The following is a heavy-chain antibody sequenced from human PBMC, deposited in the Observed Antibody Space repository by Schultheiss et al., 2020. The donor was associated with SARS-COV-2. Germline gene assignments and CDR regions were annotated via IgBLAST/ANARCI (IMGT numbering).Heavy chain of an antibody. Sequence: GGSLRLSCAASGFTFSSYGMHWVRQAPGKGLEWVAVISYDGSNKYYADSVKGRFTISRDNSKNTLYLQMNSLRAEDTAVYYCARHIDAGVMRGSRGDAFDIWGQGTMVTVSS. J-gene: IGHJ3*02. CDR2: ISYDGSNK. D-gene: IGHD2-21*01. CDR1: GFTFSSYG. CDR3: ARHIDAGVMRGSRGDAFDI. V-gene: IGHV3-30*03.